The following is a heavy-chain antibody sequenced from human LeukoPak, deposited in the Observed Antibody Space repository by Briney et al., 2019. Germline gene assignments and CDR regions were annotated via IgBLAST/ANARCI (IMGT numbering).Heavy chain of an antibody. CDR3: TREISSSWYRPLFDY. CDR2: IRSKAYGGTT. Sequence: GGSLRLSCAASGFTFSSYSMNWVRQAPGKGLEWVGFIRSKAYGGTTEYAASVKGRFTISRGDSKSIAYLQMNSLKTEDTAVYYCTREISSSWYRPLFDYWGQGTLVTVSS. D-gene: IGHD6-13*01. V-gene: IGHV3-49*04. CDR1: GFTFSSYS. J-gene: IGHJ4*02.